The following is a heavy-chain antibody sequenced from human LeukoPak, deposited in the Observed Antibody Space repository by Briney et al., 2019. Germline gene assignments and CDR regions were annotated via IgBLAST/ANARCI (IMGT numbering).Heavy chain of an antibody. D-gene: IGHD3-22*01. CDR2: ISGSGGST. Sequence: PGGSLRLSCAASGFTFSSYAMSWVRQAPGKGLEWVSVISGSGGSTYYADPVKGRFTISRDNSKNTLYLQMNSLRAEDTAVYYCAKPINSSGYYVFDYWGQGTLVTVSS. CDR3: AKPINSSGYYVFDY. J-gene: IGHJ4*02. CDR1: GFTFSSYA. V-gene: IGHV3-23*01.